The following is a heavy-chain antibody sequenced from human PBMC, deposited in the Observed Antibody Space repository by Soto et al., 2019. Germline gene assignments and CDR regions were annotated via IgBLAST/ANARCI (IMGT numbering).Heavy chain of an antibody. CDR2: IKQDGSEK. V-gene: IGHV3-7*03. CDR1: GFTFSSYW. J-gene: IGHJ2*01. Sequence: EVQLVESGGGLVQPGGSLRLSCAASGFTFSSYWMSWVRQAPGKGLEWVANIKQDGSEKYYVDSVKGRFTISRDDAKNSLYLQMNRLRAEDTAVYYCARVRTTVTTFYWYFDLWGRGTLVTVSS. CDR3: ARVRTTVTTFYWYFDL. D-gene: IGHD4-17*01.